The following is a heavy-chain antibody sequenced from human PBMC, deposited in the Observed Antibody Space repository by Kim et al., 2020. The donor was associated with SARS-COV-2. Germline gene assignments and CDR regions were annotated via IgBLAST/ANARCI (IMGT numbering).Heavy chain of an antibody. V-gene: IGHV1-8*01. CDR3: ASGQQLLYYYYYGMDV. D-gene: IGHD6-13*01. J-gene: IGHJ6*02. CDR2: MNPNSGNT. CDR1: GYTFTSYD. Sequence: ASVKVSCKASGYTFTSYDINWVRQATGQGLEWMGWMNPNSGNTGYAQKFQGRVTMTRNTSISTAYMELSSLRSEDTAVYYCASGQQLLYYYYYGMDVWGQGTTVTVSS.